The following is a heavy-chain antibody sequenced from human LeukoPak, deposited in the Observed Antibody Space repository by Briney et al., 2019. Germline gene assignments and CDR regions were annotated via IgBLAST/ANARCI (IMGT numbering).Heavy chain of an antibody. D-gene: IGHD5-24*01. Sequence: PWGSLRLSCAASGFTVSSNYMTWVRQAPGKGLEWVSVPYNGGSTYYADSVKGRFTISRDNSKNTLYLQMNSLRAEDTAVYYCARGGRRLQFSHYFDYWGQGTLITVSS. V-gene: IGHV3-53*01. J-gene: IGHJ4*02. CDR1: GFTVSSNY. CDR2: PYNGGST. CDR3: ARGGRRLQFSHYFDY.